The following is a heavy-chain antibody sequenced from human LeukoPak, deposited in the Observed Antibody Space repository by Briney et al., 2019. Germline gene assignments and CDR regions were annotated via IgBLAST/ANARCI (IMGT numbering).Heavy chain of an antibody. J-gene: IGHJ4*02. Sequence: SETLSLTCAVYGGSFSGYYWSWIRQPPGKGLEWIGEINHSRTTNYNPSLKSRVTISVDMSKNQFSLKLTSVTAADTAVYYCARRSSRYYGSGSYRKYYFDYWGQGTLVTVSS. V-gene: IGHV4-34*01. CDR2: INHSRTT. CDR3: ARRSSRYYGSGSYRKYYFDY. D-gene: IGHD3-10*01. CDR1: GGSFSGYY.